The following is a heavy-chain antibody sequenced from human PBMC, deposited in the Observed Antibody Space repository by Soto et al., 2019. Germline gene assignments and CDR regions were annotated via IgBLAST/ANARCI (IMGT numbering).Heavy chain of an antibody. CDR3: ARGTEDILTGYYIDY. CDR1: GGSISSSSYY. Sequence: QLQLQESGPGLVKPSETLSLTCTVSGGSISSSSYYWGWIRQPPGKGLEWIGSIYYSGSTYYNPSLKSRVTISVDTSKNQFSLKLSSVTAADTAVYYCARGTEDILTGYYIDYWGQGTLVTVSS. CDR2: IYYSGST. J-gene: IGHJ4*02. D-gene: IGHD3-9*01. V-gene: IGHV4-39*01.